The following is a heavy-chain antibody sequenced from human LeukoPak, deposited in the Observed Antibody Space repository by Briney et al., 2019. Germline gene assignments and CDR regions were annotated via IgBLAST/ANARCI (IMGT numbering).Heavy chain of an antibody. D-gene: IGHD1-26*01. V-gene: IGHV3-23*01. CDR1: GFTISTYD. J-gene: IGHJ4*02. CDR3: AKGGTYYPFDC. CDR2: ISAGGGST. Sequence: PGGSLRLSCAASGFTISTYDMSWVRQAPGKGLEWVSTISAGGGSTYYADSVKGRFTISRDNSKNTLYLQMNYLRGEDTAVYHCAKGGTYYPFDCWGQGTLDTVSS.